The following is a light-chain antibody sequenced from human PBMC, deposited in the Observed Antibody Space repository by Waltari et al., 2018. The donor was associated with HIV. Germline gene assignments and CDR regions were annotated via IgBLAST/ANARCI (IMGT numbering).Light chain of an antibody. Sequence: QSVLTQPPSASGTAGQRVTISCYGRRSNIGSNSVTWYQQVPGAAPTLLINNNNQRPSGGPDRFSGSKSGTSASLAISGLQSDDEADYYCAAWDDDLNGLFGGGTKLTVL. CDR2: NNN. V-gene: IGLV1-44*01. CDR1: RSNIGSNS. J-gene: IGLJ2*01. CDR3: AAWDDDLNGL.